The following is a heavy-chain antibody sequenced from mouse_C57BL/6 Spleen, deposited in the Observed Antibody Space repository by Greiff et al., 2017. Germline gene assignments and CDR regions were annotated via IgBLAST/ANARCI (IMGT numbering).Heavy chain of an antibody. D-gene: IGHD3-2*02. CDR2: IDPENGDT. CDR1: GFNIKDDY. Sequence: VQLQQSGAELVRPGASVKLSCTASGFNIKDDYMHWVKQRPEQGLEWIGWIDPENGDTEYASKFQGKATIKADKSSNTAYLQLSSLTSEDTAVYYCTTDSSVYDAMDYWGQGTSVTVSS. J-gene: IGHJ4*01. CDR3: TTDSSVYDAMDY. V-gene: IGHV14-4*01.